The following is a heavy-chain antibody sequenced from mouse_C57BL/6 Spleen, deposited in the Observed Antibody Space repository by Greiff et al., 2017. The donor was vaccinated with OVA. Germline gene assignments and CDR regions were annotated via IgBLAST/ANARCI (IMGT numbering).Heavy chain of an antibody. CDR3: ARQLRLDY. CDR1: GYTFTSYW. V-gene: IGHV1-64*01. J-gene: IGHJ2*01. Sequence: QVQLKESGAELVKPGASVKLSCKASGYTFTSYWMHWVKQRPGQGLEWIGMIHPNSGSTNYNEKFKSKATLTVDKSSSTAYMQLSSLTSEDSAVYYCARQLRLDYWGQGTTLTVSS. CDR2: IHPNSGST. D-gene: IGHD3-2*02.